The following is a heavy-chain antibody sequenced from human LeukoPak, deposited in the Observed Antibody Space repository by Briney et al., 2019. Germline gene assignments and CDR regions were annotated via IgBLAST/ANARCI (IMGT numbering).Heavy chain of an antibody. D-gene: IGHD2-2*02. J-gene: IGHJ6*02. V-gene: IGHV3-30*04. CDR1: GFTFNSYA. CDR3: ARGLGDIVVVPAAIKMYYYYGMDV. CDR2: ISYDGSNK. Sequence: GGSLRLSCAASGFTFNSYAMHWVRQAPGKGLEWVAVISYDGSNKNHAGSVKGRVTISRDDSKNTLYLQMNSLRAEDTAVYYCARGLGDIVVVPAAIKMYYYYGMDVWGQGTTVTVSS.